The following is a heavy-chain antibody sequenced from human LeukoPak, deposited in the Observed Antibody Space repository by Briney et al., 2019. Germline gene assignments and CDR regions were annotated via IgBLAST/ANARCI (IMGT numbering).Heavy chain of an antibody. CDR1: GGTFSSYA. D-gene: IGHD2-21*02. J-gene: IGHJ4*02. CDR3: ARARCGGDCYLDY. CDR2: INPIFGTA. V-gene: IGHV1-69*13. Sequence: SVKVSCKASGGTFSSYAISWVRQAPGQGLEWMGGINPIFGTANYAQKFQGRVTITADESTSTAYMELSSLRSEDTAVYYCARARCGGDCYLDYWGQGTLVTVSS.